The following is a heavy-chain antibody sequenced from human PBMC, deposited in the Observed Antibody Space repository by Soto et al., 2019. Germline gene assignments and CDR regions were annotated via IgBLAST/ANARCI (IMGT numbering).Heavy chain of an antibody. CDR2: IYYSGST. Sequence: SETLSLTCTVSGGSISSSSYCWGWIRQPAGKGLEWIGSIYYSGSTYYNPSLKSRVTISVDTSKNQFSLKLSSVTAADTAVYYCARLTRRYCSGGSCYSYGMDVWGQGTTVTVSS. CDR3: ARLTRRYCSGGSCYSYGMDV. CDR1: GGSISSSSYC. J-gene: IGHJ6*02. D-gene: IGHD2-15*01. V-gene: IGHV4-39*01.